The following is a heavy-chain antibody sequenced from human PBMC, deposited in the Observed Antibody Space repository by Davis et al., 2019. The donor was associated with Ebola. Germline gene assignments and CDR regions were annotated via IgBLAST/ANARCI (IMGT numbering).Heavy chain of an antibody. CDR3: ATTGRVAGKPNWFDP. J-gene: IGHJ5*02. V-gene: IGHV1-69*06. CDR1: GGTFSSYA. Sequence: SVKVSCKASGGTFSSYAISWVRQAPGQGLEWMGGIIPIFGTANYAQKFQGRVTITADKSTSTAYMELSSLRSEDTAVYYCATTGRVAGKPNWFDPWGQGTLVTASS. D-gene: IGHD6-19*01. CDR2: IIPIFGTA.